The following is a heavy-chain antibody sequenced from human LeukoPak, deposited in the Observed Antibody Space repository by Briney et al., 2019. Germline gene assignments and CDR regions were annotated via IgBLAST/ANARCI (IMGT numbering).Heavy chain of an antibody. CDR3: AKELRLGYFDWPNDY. CDR1: GGSISSYY. D-gene: IGHD3-9*01. Sequence: SETLSLTCTVSGGSISSYYWSWIRQPPGKGLEWIGYIYYSGSTNYNPSLKSRVTISVGTSKTQFSLKLTSVTAADTAVYYCAKELRLGYFDWPNDYWGQGTLVTVSS. CDR2: IYYSGST. J-gene: IGHJ4*02. V-gene: IGHV4-59*12.